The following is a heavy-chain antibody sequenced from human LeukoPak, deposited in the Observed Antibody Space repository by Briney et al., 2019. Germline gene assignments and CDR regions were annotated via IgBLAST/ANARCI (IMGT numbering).Heavy chain of an antibody. V-gene: IGHV4-34*01. CDR3: ARRRVSTSDFDY. J-gene: IGHJ4*02. CDR1: GGSFSGYY. Sequence: SETLSLTCAVYGGSFSGYYWSWIRQPPGKGLEWIGEINHSGSTNYNPSLKSRVTISVDTSKNQFSLRLSSVTAEDTAVYYCARRRVSTSDFDYWGQGTLVAVSS. CDR2: INHSGST. D-gene: IGHD6-6*01.